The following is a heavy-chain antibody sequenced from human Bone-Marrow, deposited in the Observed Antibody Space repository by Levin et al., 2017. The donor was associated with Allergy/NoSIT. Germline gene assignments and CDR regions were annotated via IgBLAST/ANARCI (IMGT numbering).Heavy chain of an antibody. CDR1: GGSISSSNW. CDR3: ARGGSSSSYFQYGMDV. CDR2: IYHSGST. J-gene: IGHJ6*02. D-gene: IGHD6-6*01. V-gene: IGHV4-4*02. Sequence: PSETLSLTCAVSGGSISSSNWWSWVRQPPGKGLEWIGEIYHSGSTTFAQGFQERIVLTRDMSTSTAYMEVSSLKFEDTAVYYCARGGSSSSYFQYGMDVWGQGTTVTVSS.